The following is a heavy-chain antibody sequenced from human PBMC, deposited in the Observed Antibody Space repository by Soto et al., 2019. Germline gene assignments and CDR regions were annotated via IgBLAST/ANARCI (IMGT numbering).Heavy chain of an antibody. CDR1: GVSITVGDYY. CDR2: IFYNGAT. J-gene: IGHJ6*02. D-gene: IGHD1-1*01. V-gene: IGHV4-30-4*01. CDR3: ARDRRFMNDWPPGDSYHNRLDV. Sequence: SSETLSLTCTVSGVSITVGDYYWSCIRQAPGKGLEWIGYIFYNGATSYSPSLESRVTISLDRSKNQFSLELDSVTAADTAVYFCARDRRFMNDWPPGDSYHNRLDVWGPGKTVPV.